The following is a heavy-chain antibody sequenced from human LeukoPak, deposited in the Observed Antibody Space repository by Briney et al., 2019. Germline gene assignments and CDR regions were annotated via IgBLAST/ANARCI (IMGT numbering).Heavy chain of an antibody. J-gene: IGHJ5*02. CDR1: GYTFTSYY. V-gene: IGHV1-46*01. Sequence: ASVKVSCKASGYTFTSYYMHWVRQAPGQGLEWMGITNPSGGSTSYAQKFQGRVTMTRDMSTSTVYMELSSLRSEDTAVYYCARSGYDYVWGSFKYNWFDPWGQGTLVTVSS. CDR2: TNPSGGST. CDR3: ARSGYDYVWGSFKYNWFDP. D-gene: IGHD3-16*01.